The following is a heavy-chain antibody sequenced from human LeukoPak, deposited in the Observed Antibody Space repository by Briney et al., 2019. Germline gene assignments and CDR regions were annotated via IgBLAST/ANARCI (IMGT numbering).Heavy chain of an antibody. CDR1: GFTVSSNY. CDR2: IYSGGST. V-gene: IGHV3-66*01. CDR3: ARDHTDSGSKEYYFDY. J-gene: IGHJ4*02. Sequence: GGSLRLSCAASGFTVSSNYMSWVRQAPGKGLGWVSVIYSGGSTYYADSVKGGFTFSRDISKSTLYLQMNSLRAEDTAVYYCARDHTDSGSKEYYFDYWGQGALVTVSS. D-gene: IGHD2-2*01.